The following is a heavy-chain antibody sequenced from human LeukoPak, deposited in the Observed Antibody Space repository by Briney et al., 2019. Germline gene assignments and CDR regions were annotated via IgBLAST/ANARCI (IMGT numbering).Heavy chain of an antibody. D-gene: IGHD3-10*01. J-gene: IGHJ1*01. CDR2: IYSGGTT. CDR3: ARLIRGSGTYFNYEYFQH. CDR1: GFTFSSNF. Sequence: GGSLRLSCAASGFTFSSNFMSWVRQAPGKGLEWVSVIYSGGTTYYADSLKGRFTISRDSSKNTLYLQMNSLRADDTAVYYCARLIRGSGTYFNYEYFQHWGQGTLVTVSS. V-gene: IGHV3-53*01.